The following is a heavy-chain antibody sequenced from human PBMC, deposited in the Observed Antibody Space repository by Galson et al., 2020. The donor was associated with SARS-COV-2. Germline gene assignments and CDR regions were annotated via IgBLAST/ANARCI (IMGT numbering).Heavy chain of an antibody. Sequence: LPETLSLTCAVYGGSFSGYYWSWIRQPPGKGLEWIGEINHSGSTNYNPSLKSRVTISVDTSKNQFSLKLSSVTAADTAVYYCARGDPHYDSSGPTRYYFDYWGQGTLVTVSS. V-gene: IGHV4-34*01. J-gene: IGHJ4*02. CDR3: ARGDPHYDSSGPTRYYFDY. CDR2: INHSGST. D-gene: IGHD3-22*01. CDR1: GGSFSGYY.